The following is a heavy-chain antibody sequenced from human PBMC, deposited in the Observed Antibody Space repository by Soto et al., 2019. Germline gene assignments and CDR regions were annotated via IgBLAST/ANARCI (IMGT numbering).Heavy chain of an antibody. CDR2: IIPIFGTA. CDR3: ARDFATIFGVLIDYCYYGMDV. J-gene: IGHJ6*04. V-gene: IGHV1-69*06. D-gene: IGHD3-3*01. Sequence: EASVKVSCKASGGTFSSYAISWVRQAPGQGLEWMGGIIPIFGTANYAQKFQGRVTITADKSTSTAYMELSSLRSEDTAVYYCARDFATIFGVLIDYCYYGMDVWGKGNTVTVSS. CDR1: GGTFSSYA.